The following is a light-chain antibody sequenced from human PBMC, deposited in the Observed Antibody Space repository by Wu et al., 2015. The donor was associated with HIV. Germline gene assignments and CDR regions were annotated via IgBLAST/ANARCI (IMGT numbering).Light chain of an antibody. J-gene: IGKJ2*03. CDR3: QQYGSSPYS. CDR1: QSVASF. V-gene: IGKV3-11*01. Sequence: EIVLTQFPATLSLSPGERATLSCRASQSVASFLAWYQQKPGQAPRLLIYDASNRATGIPARFSGSGSGTDFTLTISSLEPEDFAVYYCQQYGSSPYSFGQGTKLEIK. CDR2: DAS.